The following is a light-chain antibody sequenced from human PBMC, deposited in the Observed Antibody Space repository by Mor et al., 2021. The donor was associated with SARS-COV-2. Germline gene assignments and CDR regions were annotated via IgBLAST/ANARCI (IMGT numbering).Light chain of an antibody. V-gene: IGKV3-15*01. J-gene: IGKJ4*01. Sequence: LLIYGASIRPPGIPARFSASGSGTEFTLTITSLQSEDFAVYYCQQYNNWPPDGTFGGGTKVEI. CDR2: GAS. CDR3: QQYNNWPPDGT.